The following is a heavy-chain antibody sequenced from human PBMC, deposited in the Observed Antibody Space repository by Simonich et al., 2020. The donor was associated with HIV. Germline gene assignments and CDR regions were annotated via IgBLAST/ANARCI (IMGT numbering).Heavy chain of an antibody. J-gene: IGHJ3*02. Sequence: QVQLVQSGAEVKKPGASVKVSCKASGYTFIDYYIHWVRQAPGQGPEWMGWINPNRGDTRNAQKFQGRVTMTRDTSISTTYMELSSLRSDDTAVYFCTRGPSHGAFDIWGQGTMVTVSS. V-gene: IGHV1-2*02. CDR3: TRGPSHGAFDI. CDR1: GYTFIDYY. CDR2: INPNRGDT.